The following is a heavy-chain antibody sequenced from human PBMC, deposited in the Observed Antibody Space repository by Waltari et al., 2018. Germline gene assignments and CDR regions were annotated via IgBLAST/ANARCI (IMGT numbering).Heavy chain of an antibody. Sequence: EVQLVEAGGGLVQPGGSLRPSCAASGFSFSSFEMNWVRQAPGKGLEWVSYISSSGNPKYYADSVKGRFTISRDNAQNSLYLEMNSLRADDTAVYYCAASNWNDEDYWGQGTLVTVAS. CDR1: GFSFSSFE. V-gene: IGHV3-48*03. CDR3: AASNWNDEDY. D-gene: IGHD1-1*01. CDR2: ISSSGNPK. J-gene: IGHJ4*02.